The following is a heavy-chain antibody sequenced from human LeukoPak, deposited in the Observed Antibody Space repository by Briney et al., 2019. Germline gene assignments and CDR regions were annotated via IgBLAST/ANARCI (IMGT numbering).Heavy chain of an antibody. V-gene: IGHV4-34*01. CDR3: ATGRNGVVPAPILGVGPWYNYHYMDV. CDR1: GGSFSGYH. J-gene: IGHJ6*03. D-gene: IGHD2-2*02. Sequence: PSETLSLTRVVYGGSFSGYHWTWIRQPPGKGLEWIGEIDHSGTTNYNPSLKSRVTMSVDTSKNQFSLMVSSVTAADTAVYYCATGRNGVVPAPILGVGPWYNYHYMDVWGKGTTVTVSS. CDR2: IDHSGTT.